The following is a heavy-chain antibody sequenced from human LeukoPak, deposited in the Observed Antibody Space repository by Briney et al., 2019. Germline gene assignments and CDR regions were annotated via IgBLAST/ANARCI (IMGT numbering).Heavy chain of an antibody. CDR1: GGTFSSYA. Sequence: SVKVSCKASGGTFSSYAISWVRQAPGQGLEWMGGSIPIFGTANYAQKFQGRVTITTDESTSTAYMELSSLRSEDTAVYYCARAHQWELRIGYYYMDVWGKGTTVTVSS. CDR2: SIPIFGTA. D-gene: IGHD1-26*01. J-gene: IGHJ6*03. CDR3: ARAHQWELRIGYYYMDV. V-gene: IGHV1-69*05.